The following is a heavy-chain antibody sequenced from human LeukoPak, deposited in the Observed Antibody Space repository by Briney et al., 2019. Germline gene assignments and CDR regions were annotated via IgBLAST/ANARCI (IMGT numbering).Heavy chain of an antibody. Sequence: GESLKIFCKGSGYSFTSYWIGWVRQMPGKGLEWMGIIYPGDSDTRYSPSFQGQVTISADKSISTAYLQWSSLKASDTAMYYCARASYAPYDAFDIWGQGTMVTVSS. V-gene: IGHV5-51*01. CDR2: IYPGDSDT. J-gene: IGHJ3*02. CDR3: ARASYAPYDAFDI. D-gene: IGHD2-2*01. CDR1: GYSFTSYW.